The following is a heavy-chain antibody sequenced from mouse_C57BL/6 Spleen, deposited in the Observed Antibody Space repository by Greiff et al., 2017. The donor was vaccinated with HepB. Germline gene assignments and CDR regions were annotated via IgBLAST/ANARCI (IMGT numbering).Heavy chain of an antibody. J-gene: IGHJ1*03. D-gene: IGHD1-1*01. CDR1: GYTFTSYW. V-gene: IGHV1-59*01. CDR2: IDPSDSYT. Sequence: VQLQQPGAELVRPGTSVKLSCKASGYTFTSYWMHWVKQRPGQGLEWIGVIDPSDSYTNYNQKFKGKATLTVDTSSSTAYMQLSSLTSEDSAVSYCARRGSTVVAHWYFDVWGTGTTVTVSS. CDR3: ARRGSTVVAHWYFDV.